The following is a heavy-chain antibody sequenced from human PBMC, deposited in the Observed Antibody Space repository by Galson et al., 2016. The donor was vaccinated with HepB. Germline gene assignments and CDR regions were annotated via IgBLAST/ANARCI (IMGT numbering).Heavy chain of an antibody. J-gene: IGHJ4*02. Sequence: SLRLPCAASGFTFNAHWMNWVRQAPGKGLEWVANIRGAGIVSYYAESVRGRFTISRDNAKTSLYLQMNGLRVDETAVYYCSRESTGSYFDWGQGTLVTVSS. V-gene: IGHV3-7*01. CDR1: GFTFNAHW. CDR2: IRGAGIVS. CDR3: SRESTGSYFD. D-gene: IGHD3-10*01.